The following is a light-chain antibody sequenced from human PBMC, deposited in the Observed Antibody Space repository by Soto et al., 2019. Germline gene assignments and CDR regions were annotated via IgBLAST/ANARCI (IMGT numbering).Light chain of an antibody. CDR2: DNN. CDR3: GTWDSSLSALNV. Sequence: QSVLTQPPSVSAAPGQTVTISCSGSSSNIGNNYVSWYQQLPGTAPKLLIYDNNKRPSGIPDRFSGSKSGTSATLGITGLQTRDEADYYCGTWDSSLSALNVFGTGTKLTVL. J-gene: IGLJ1*01. CDR1: SSNIGNNY. V-gene: IGLV1-51*01.